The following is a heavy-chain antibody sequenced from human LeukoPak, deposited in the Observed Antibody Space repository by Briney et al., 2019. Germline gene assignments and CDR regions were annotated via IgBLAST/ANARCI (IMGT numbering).Heavy chain of an antibody. J-gene: IGHJ4*02. CDR2: INWNGDRT. CDR3: ARRDYYGSGSPDF. V-gene: IGHV3-20*04. CDR1: GFTFSSYS. D-gene: IGHD3-10*01. Sequence: RSGGSLRLSCAASGFTFSSYSMNWVRQSPGKGLEWVSGINWNGDRTGYADSVKGRFTISRDNAKKSLYLQMNSLRAEDTALYYCARRDYYGSGSPDFWGQGTLVTVSS.